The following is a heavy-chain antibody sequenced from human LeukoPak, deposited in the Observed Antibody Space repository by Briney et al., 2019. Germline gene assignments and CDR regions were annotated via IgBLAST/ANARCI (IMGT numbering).Heavy chain of an antibody. V-gene: IGHV3-23*01. Sequence: GGSLRLSCAASGFTFSSYAMSWVRQAPGKGLEWVSAISGSGGSTYYADSVKGRFTISRDNSKNTLYLQMNSLRVEDTAVYYCARDQVAVAGAGYFDLWGRGTLVTVSS. D-gene: IGHD6-19*01. J-gene: IGHJ2*01. CDR1: GFTFSSYA. CDR2: ISGSGGST. CDR3: ARDQVAVAGAGYFDL.